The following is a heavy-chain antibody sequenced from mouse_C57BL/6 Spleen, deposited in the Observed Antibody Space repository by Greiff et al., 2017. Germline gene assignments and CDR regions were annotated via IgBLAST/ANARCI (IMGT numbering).Heavy chain of an antibody. D-gene: IGHD1-1*01. CDR3: TASTVVAHFDY. J-gene: IGHJ2*01. V-gene: IGHV6-3*01. CDR2: IRLKSDNYAT. CDR1: GFTFSNYW. Sequence: DVKLQESGGGLVQPGGSMKLSCVASGFTFSNYWMNWVRQSPEKGLEWVAQIRLKSDNYATHYAESVKGRFTISRDDSKSSVYLQMNNLRAEDTGIYYCTASTVVAHFDYWGQGTTLTVSS.